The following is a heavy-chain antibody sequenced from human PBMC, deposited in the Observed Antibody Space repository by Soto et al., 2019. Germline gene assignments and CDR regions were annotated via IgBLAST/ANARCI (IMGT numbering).Heavy chain of an antibody. V-gene: IGHV4-39*01. J-gene: IGHJ6*02. CDR1: GGSISSSSYY. CDR2: IYYSGST. D-gene: IGHD3-10*01. Sequence: PSETLSLTCTVSGGSISSSSYYWGWIRQPPGKGLEWIGSIYYSGSTYYNPSLKSRVTISVDTSKNQFSLKLSSVTAADTAVYYCARGRRAISESNPTQVYYYYGMDVWGQGTTVTVSS. CDR3: ARGRRAISESNPTQVYYYYGMDV.